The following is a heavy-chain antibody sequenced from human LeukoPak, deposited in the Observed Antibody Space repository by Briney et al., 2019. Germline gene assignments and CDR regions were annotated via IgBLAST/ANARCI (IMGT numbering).Heavy chain of an antibody. Sequence: SETLSLTCTVSGGSISSYYWSWIRQPPGKGLEWIGYIYYSGSTNYNPSLKSRVTISVDTSKNQFSLKLSSVTAADTAVYYCAGIAAAGTVYFDYWGQGTLVTVSS. D-gene: IGHD6-13*01. CDR2: IYYSGST. CDR1: GGSISSYY. J-gene: IGHJ4*02. V-gene: IGHV4-59*01. CDR3: AGIAAAGTVYFDY.